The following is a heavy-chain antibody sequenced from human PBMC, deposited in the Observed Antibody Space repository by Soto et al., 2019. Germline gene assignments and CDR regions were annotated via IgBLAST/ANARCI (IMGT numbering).Heavy chain of an antibody. CDR3: ARVERGTATTVVDAFDI. V-gene: IGHV4-34*01. Sequence: QVQLQQWGAGLLKPSETLSLTCAVFGGSVNSGNYYWSWIRQPPGKGLEWIGEMSHSGGTHFNPSLKSRVTISVDTSKNHFSLKMSSVTAAYTALYYCARVERGTATTVVDAFDIWGPGTMVTVSS. D-gene: IGHD1-1*01. CDR1: GGSVNSGNYY. J-gene: IGHJ3*02. CDR2: MSHSGGT.